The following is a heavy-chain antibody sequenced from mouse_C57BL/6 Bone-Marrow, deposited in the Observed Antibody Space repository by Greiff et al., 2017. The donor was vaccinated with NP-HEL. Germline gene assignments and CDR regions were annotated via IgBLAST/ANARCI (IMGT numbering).Heavy chain of an antibody. CDR1: GYTFTSYW. D-gene: IGHD3-1*01. CDR3: ANGGLYYYAMDY. J-gene: IGHJ4*01. Sequence: QVQLQQPGAELVKPGASVKMSCKASGYTFTSYWITWVKQRPGQGLEWIGDIYPGSGSTNYNEKFKSKATLTLDTSSSTAYMQLSSLTSEDSAVYYCANGGLYYYAMDYWGQGTSVTVSS. CDR2: IYPGSGST. V-gene: IGHV1-55*01.